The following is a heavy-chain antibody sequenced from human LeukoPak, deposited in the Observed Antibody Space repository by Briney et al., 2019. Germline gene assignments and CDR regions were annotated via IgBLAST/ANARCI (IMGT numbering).Heavy chain of an antibody. D-gene: IGHD4/OR15-4a*01. CDR3: AREPSLTSAWDY. J-gene: IGHJ4*02. V-gene: IGHV4-39*07. CDR2: IYYSGST. Sequence: NASETLSLTCTVSGGSISSSSYYWGWIRQPPGKGLEWIGSIYYSGSTYYNPSLKSRVTISVDTSKNQFSLKLSSATAADTAVYYCAREPSLTSAWDYWGQGTLVTVSS. CDR1: GGSISSSSYY.